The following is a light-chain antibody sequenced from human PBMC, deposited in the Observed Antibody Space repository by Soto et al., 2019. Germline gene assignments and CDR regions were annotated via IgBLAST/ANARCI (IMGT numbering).Light chain of an antibody. CDR1: QSVSSSY. V-gene: IGKV3-20*01. J-gene: IGKJ4*01. CDR3: QQYGSSFPIT. CDR2: VAS. Sequence: ELVLTQSPGTLSLSPGERATLSCRASQSVSSSYLAWYQQKAGQAPRLIYVASSRATGIPDRFSGSGSGTDFTLTISRLEPEDFAVYYCQQYGSSFPITFGGGTKVEIK.